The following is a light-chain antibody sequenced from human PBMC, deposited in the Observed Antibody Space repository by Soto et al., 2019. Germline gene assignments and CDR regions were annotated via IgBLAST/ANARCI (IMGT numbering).Light chain of an antibody. CDR1: QSVRSSD. CDR2: GAS. Sequence: EVVLTQSPGTLSLSPGERATLSCRASQSVRSSDFSWYQQKPGQAPRLLISGASNRATGTPARFSGSGSGTDFTLTITSLEPEDFAVFYCQQYGTSPPTFGQGTKVEI. V-gene: IGKV3-20*01. CDR3: QQYGTSPPT. J-gene: IGKJ1*01.